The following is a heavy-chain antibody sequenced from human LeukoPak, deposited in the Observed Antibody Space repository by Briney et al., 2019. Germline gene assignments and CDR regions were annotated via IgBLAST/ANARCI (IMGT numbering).Heavy chain of an antibody. D-gene: IGHD1-26*01. V-gene: IGHV3-23*01. J-gene: IGHJ6*03. CDR3: AKDDGGSYYIYYYYMDV. CDR2: ISNSGGNT. Sequence: GGSLRLSCAASGFTFSSYSMNWVRQAPGKGLEWVSAISNSGGNTYYADSVKGRFTISRDNSRNTLYLQMNSLRAEDTAVYYCAKDDGGSYYIYYYYMDVWGKGTTVTISS. CDR1: GFTFSSYS.